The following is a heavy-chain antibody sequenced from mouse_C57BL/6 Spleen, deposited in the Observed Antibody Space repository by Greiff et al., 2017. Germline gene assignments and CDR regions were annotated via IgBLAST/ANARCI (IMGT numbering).Heavy chain of an antibody. CDR1: GYTFTSYT. V-gene: IGHV1-4*01. D-gene: IGHD1-1*01. CDR2: INPSSGYT. CDR3: ARSESYYGSRVAMDY. Sequence: VKLVESGAELARPGASVKMSCKASGYTFTSYTMHWVKQRPGQGLEWIGYINPSSGYTKYNQKFKDKATLTADKSSSTAYMQLSSLTSEDSAVYYCARSESYYGSRVAMDYWGQGTSVTVSS. J-gene: IGHJ4*01.